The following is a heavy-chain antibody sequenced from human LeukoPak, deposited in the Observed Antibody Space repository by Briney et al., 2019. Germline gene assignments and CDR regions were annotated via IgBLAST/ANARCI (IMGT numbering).Heavy chain of an antibody. V-gene: IGHV3-74*01. J-gene: IGHJ6*03. Sequence: GGSLRLSCAASGFTFSSYWMHWVRQAPGKGLVWVSRINSDGSSTSSADSVKGRFTISRDNAKNTLYLQMNSLRAEDTAVYYCARAQSEQWPVAAYYYMDVWGKGTTVTISS. CDR3: ARAQSEQWPVAAYYYMDV. CDR1: GFTFSSYW. CDR2: INSDGSST. D-gene: IGHD6-19*01.